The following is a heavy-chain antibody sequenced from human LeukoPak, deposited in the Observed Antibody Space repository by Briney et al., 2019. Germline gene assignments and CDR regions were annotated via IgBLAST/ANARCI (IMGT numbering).Heavy chain of an antibody. CDR2: ISGTSGST. V-gene: IGHV3-23*01. CDR1: GFTFSSYA. J-gene: IGHJ4*02. Sequence: GGSLRLSCAASGFTFSSYAMSWVRQAPGKGLEWVSAISGTSGSTYYADSVKGRITISRDNSKNTLHLQMNSLRSEDTGVYYCARVKGGIAAAGNYFDYWGQGTLVTVSS. CDR3: ARVKGGIAAAGNYFDY. D-gene: IGHD6-13*01.